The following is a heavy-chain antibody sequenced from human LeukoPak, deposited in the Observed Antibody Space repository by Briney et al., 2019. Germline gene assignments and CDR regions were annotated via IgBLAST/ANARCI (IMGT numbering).Heavy chain of an antibody. V-gene: IGHV3-23*01. J-gene: IGHJ5*02. D-gene: IGHD2-15*01. CDR3: AKGGYTTWFDP. Sequence: GGSLRLSCAASGFTFRGYSMSWVRQAPGKGLEWVSNIRSNGGDTYYTDSVKGRFTISRDNSKNTLYLEMNSLRAEDTAVYYCAKGGYTTWFDPWGQGTLVTVSS. CDR1: GFTFRGYS. CDR2: IRSNGGDT.